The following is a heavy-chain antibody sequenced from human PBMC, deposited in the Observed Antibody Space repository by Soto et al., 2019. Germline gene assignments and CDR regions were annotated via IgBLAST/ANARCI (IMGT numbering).Heavy chain of an antibody. J-gene: IGHJ4*02. CDR2: ISSSSSTI. CDR1: GFTFSSYS. Sequence: EVQLVESGGGLVQPGGSLRLSCAASGFTFSSYSMNWVRQAPGKGLEWVSYISSSSSTIYYADSVKGRFTISRDNAKNSLYRQMNSLRAEDTAVYYCARVWDSSSWYGFDYWGQGTLVTVSS. D-gene: IGHD6-13*01. CDR3: ARVWDSSSWYGFDY. V-gene: IGHV3-48*01.